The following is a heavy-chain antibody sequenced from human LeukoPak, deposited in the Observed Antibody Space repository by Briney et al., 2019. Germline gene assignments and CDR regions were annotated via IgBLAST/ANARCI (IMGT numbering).Heavy chain of an antibody. CDR1: GYTFTSYG. D-gene: IGHD3-3*01. Sequence: GASVKVSCKASGYTFTSYGITWVRQAPGQGLEWMGWISAYNGNTKYAQKLQGRVTMTTDTSTSTAYMELRSLRSDDTAVYYCARYDFRSGPTEYFDYWGQGTLVTVSS. V-gene: IGHV1-18*01. CDR3: ARYDFRSGPTEYFDY. CDR2: ISAYNGNT. J-gene: IGHJ4*02.